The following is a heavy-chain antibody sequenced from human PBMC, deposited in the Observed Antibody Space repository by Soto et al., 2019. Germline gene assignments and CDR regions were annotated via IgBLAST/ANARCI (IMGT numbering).Heavy chain of an antibody. J-gene: IGHJ1*01. V-gene: IGHV3-30-3*01. Sequence: GGSLRLSCAASGVTFCTYVMHWVRQAPGKGLEWVAAISYDGNSKHYADSVKGRFTISRDNSKNTLYVQMDTLRAEDTAVYYCATEDHSSGHAGTFQHWGQGTLVTVSS. CDR1: GVTFCTYV. D-gene: IGHD6-19*01. CDR2: ISYDGNSK. CDR3: ATEDHSSGHAGTFQH.